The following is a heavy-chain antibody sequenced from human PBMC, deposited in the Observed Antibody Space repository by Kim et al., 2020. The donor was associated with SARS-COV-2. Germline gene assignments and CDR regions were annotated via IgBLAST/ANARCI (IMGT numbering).Heavy chain of an antibody. CDR2: IYYSGST. Sequence: SETLSLTCTVSGGSISSSSYYWGWIRQPPGKGLEWIGSIYYSGSTYYNPSLKSRVTISVDTSKNQFSLKLSSVTAADTAVYYCARQIVVVVAADFDYWGQGTLVTVSS. CDR3: ARQIVVVVAADFDY. D-gene: IGHD2-15*01. J-gene: IGHJ4*02. CDR1: GGSISSSSYY. V-gene: IGHV4-39*01.